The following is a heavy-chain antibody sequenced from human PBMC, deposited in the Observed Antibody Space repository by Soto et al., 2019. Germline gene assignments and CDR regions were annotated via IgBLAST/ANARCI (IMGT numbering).Heavy chain of an antibody. CDR2: ISWNSGSI. D-gene: IGHD3-16*01. CDR3: AKGRMITFGGVSPKVTHAEYFQH. CDR1: GFAFDDYA. J-gene: IGHJ1*01. V-gene: IGHV3-9*01. Sequence: LRLSCAASGFAFDDYAMHWVRQAPGKGLEWVSGISWNSGSIGYADSVKGRFTISRDNAKNSLYLQMNSLSADDPALYYCAKGRMITFGGVSPKVTHAEYFQHWGQGT.